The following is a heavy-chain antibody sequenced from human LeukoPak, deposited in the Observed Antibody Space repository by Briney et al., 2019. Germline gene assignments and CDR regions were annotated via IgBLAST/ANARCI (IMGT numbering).Heavy chain of an antibody. CDR2: IYNTDST. Sequence: SETLSLTCTVSGGSISSDYWSWIRQPAEKGLEWIGRIYNTDSTNYNPSLTGRVTISVDTSKNQFSLKLSSVTAADTAVYYCAREYNYYDSSGWDAFEIWGQGTMVTVSS. D-gene: IGHD3-22*01. CDR3: AREYNYYDSSGWDAFEI. CDR1: GGSISSDY. V-gene: IGHV4-4*07. J-gene: IGHJ3*02.